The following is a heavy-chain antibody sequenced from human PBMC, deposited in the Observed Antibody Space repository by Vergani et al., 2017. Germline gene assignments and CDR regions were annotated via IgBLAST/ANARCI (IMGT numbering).Heavy chain of an antibody. CDR3: AKDLAVTSAHFDY. J-gene: IGHJ4*02. V-gene: IGHV3-15*01. D-gene: IGHD4-17*01. Sequence: EVQLVESGGGLVKPGGSLRLSCAASGFTFSNAWMSWVRQAPGKGLEWVGRIKSKTDGGTTDYAAPVKGRFTISRDDSKNTLYLQMNSLRAEDTAVYYCAKDLAVTSAHFDYWGQGTLVTVSS. CDR2: IKSKTDGGTT. CDR1: GFTFSNAW.